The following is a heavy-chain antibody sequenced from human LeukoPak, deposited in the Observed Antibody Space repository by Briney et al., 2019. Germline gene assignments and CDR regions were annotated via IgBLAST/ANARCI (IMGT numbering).Heavy chain of an antibody. CDR1: GFTFSIYW. J-gene: IGHJ4*02. CDR2: INSDGRST. CDR3: AKGGSRGSFDY. Sequence: GGSLRLSCAASGFTFSIYWMHWVRHAPGRGRVWVSRINSDGRSTSYADSVKGRFTISRDNAKNTLYLQMNSLRAEDTALYYCAKGGSRGSFDYWGQGTLVTVSS. V-gene: IGHV3-74*01. D-gene: IGHD2-15*01.